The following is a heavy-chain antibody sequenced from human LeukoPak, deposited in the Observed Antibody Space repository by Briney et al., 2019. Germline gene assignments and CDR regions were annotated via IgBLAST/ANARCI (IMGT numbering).Heavy chain of an antibody. CDR3: ARDNSVGDNAWWFDP. D-gene: IGHD1-26*01. V-gene: IGHV1-46*01. CDR1: GYTFTSYY. J-gene: IGHJ5*02. CDR2: INPTGDST. Sequence: ASVKVSCKASGYTFTSYYTHWVRQAPGQGLEWMGLINPTGDSTGYAQKFQGRVTMTRDMSTSTDFMELSSLRSEDTAVYYCARDNSVGDNAWWFDPWGQGTLVTVSS.